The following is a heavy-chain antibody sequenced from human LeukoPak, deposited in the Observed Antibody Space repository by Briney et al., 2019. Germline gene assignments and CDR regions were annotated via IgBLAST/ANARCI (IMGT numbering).Heavy chain of an antibody. J-gene: IGHJ4*02. V-gene: IGHV4-31*03. D-gene: IGHD2-15*01. CDR1: GGSISSGGYY. CDR3: AREGVGYCSGGSCYSPHVFDY. CDR2: IYYSGST. Sequence: SETLSLTCTVSGGSISSGGYYWSWIRQHPGKGLEWIGYIYYSGSTYYNPSLKSRVTISVDTSKNQFSLKLSSVTAADTAVYYCAREGVGYCSGGSCYSPHVFDYWGQGTLVTVSS.